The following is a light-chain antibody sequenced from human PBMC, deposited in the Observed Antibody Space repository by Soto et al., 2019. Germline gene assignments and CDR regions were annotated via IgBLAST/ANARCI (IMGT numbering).Light chain of an antibody. J-gene: IGKJ1*01. V-gene: IGKV3-20*01. CDR3: QQYGSSPET. CDR1: QSVSSNY. Sequence: IVLTQSPGTLSLSPGERATLSCRASQSVSSNYLAWYQQKPGQAPRLLIYGASSRATGIPDRFSGSGSGTDFTLTISRLAPEDFAVYYCQQYGSSPETFGQGTKVDNK. CDR2: GAS.